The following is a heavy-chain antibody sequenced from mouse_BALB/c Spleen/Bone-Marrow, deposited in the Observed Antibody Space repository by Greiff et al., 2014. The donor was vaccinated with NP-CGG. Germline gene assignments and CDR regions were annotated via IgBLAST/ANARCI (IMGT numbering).Heavy chain of an antibody. CDR2: ISDGGTYT. V-gene: IGHV5-4*02. D-gene: IGHD2-14*01. J-gene: IGHJ3*01. CDR1: GFTFSDYY. CDR3: VRDGDYRYACFTY. Sequence: EVKVMESGGGLVKPGGSLKLSCAASGFTFSDYYIYWVRQTPEKRLEWVATISDGGTYTYYPDTVKGRFTISRDNAKNNLYLQMNGLKSEDTAMYYCVRDGDYRYACFTYWGQGTLVTVSA.